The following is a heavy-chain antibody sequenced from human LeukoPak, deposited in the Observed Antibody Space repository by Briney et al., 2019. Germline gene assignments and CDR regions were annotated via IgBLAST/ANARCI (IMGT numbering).Heavy chain of an antibody. J-gene: IGHJ3*01. CDR3: ARSGSDAFDV. V-gene: IGHV1-2*02. CDR2: IYPNSGDT. CDR1: GYTFTGYY. Sequence: ASVKVSCKASGYTFTGYYMHWVRQAPRQGLEWMGWIYPNSGDTKYAQKFQGRVTVTSDTSISTAFMEVSRLTSDDTAVYYCARSGSDAFDVWGQGTMVTVSS. D-gene: IGHD1-26*01.